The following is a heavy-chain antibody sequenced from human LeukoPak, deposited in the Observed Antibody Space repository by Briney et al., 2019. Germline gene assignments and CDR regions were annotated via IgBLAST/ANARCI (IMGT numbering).Heavy chain of an antibody. V-gene: IGHV3-30*03. CDR1: GFTFSSYG. Sequence: PGGSLRLSCAASGFTFSSYGMHWVRQAPGKGLEWVAVISYDGSNKYYADSVKGRFTISRDNSKNTLYLQMNSLRAEDTAVYYCARRPVYYDFWSGYYREVQDAFDIWGQGTMVTVSS. CDR2: ISYDGSNK. J-gene: IGHJ3*02. CDR3: ARRPVYYDFWSGYYREVQDAFDI. D-gene: IGHD3-3*01.